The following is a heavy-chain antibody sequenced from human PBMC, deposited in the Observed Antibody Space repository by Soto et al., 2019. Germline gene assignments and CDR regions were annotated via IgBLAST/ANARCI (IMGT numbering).Heavy chain of an antibody. CDR1: GFIFSDYY. D-gene: IGHD3-3*01. Sequence: PGGSLRLSCAASGFIFSDYYMTWIRQAPGKGLEWLSCSSNRDRSTYYADSVKDRFVVSKDNAKNLVYLQMNSLRAEDTAVYFCAGAWKIEKFGVISMSKGLDVWGQGTTVTVSS. CDR3: AGAWKIEKFGVISMSKGLDV. J-gene: IGHJ6*02. V-gene: IGHV3-11*01. CDR2: SSNRDRST.